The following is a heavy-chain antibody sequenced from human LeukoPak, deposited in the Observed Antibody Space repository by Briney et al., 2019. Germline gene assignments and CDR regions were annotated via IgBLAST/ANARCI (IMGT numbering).Heavy chain of an antibody. Sequence: GGSLSLSCSASGFTCSRYAMSWVGQAPGKGLDCVLAISGSGGSTYYADSVKGRFTISRDNSKNTLYLQMNSLRAEDTAVYYCAIVVVPAALGGAFDIWGQGTMVTVSS. CDR3: AIVVVPAALGGAFDI. J-gene: IGHJ3*02. D-gene: IGHD2-2*01. CDR2: ISGSGGST. CDR1: GFTCSRYA. V-gene: IGHV3-23*01.